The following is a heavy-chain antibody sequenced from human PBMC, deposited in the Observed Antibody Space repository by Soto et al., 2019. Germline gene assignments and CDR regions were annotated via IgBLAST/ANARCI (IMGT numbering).Heavy chain of an antibody. V-gene: IGHV1-24*01. D-gene: IGHD3-3*01. CDR2: FDPEDGET. Sequence: SVKVSCKVSGYTLTELSMHWVRQAPGKGLEWMGGFDPEDGETIYAQKFQGRVTMTEDTSTDTAYMELSSLRSEDTAVYYCATVPNYDFWSVAFDIWGQGTMVTVSS. CDR3: ATVPNYDFWSVAFDI. J-gene: IGHJ3*02. CDR1: GYTLTELS.